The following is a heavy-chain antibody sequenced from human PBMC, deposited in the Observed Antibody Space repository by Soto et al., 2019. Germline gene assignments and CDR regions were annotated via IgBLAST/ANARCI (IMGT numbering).Heavy chain of an antibody. CDR3: ARSPADSSGYYFDY. Sequence: GGSLRLSCAASGFTFSSYAMSWVRQAPGKGLEWVSAISGSGGSTYYADSVKGRFTISRDNSKNTLYLQMNSLRAEDTAVYYCARSPADSSGYYFDYWGQGTLVTVSS. CDR1: GFTFSSYA. V-gene: IGHV3-23*01. D-gene: IGHD3-22*01. CDR2: ISGSGGST. J-gene: IGHJ4*02.